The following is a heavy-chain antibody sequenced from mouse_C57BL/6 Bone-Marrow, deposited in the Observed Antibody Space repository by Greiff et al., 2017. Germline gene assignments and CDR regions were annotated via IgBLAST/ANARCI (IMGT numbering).Heavy chain of an antibody. J-gene: IGHJ2*01. Sequence: QVQLQQPGAELVRPGSSVKLSCKASGYTFTSYWMDWVKQRPGQGLEWIGNIYPSDSETHYNQKFKDKATLTVDKSSSTAYMQLSSLPSEDSAVYCCASGNDGYSGNFDYWGQGTTLTGSS. CDR3: ASGNDGYSGNFDY. CDR1: GYTFTSYW. V-gene: IGHV1-61*01. CDR2: IYPSDSET. D-gene: IGHD2-3*01.